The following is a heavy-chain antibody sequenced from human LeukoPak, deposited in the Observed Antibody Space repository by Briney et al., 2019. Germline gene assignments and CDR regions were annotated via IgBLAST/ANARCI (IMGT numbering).Heavy chain of an antibody. D-gene: IGHD2-2*01. CDR2: INSDGSST. J-gene: IGHJ6*02. V-gene: IGHV3-74*01. CDR3: ARVAVVVPAAIRISNYYYYYGMDV. Sequence: PGGSLRLSCAASGFTFSSYWMHWVRHAPGKGLVWVSRINSDGSSTSYADSVKGRFTISRDNAKNTLYLQMNSLRAEDTAVYYCARVAVVVPAAIRISNYYYYYGMDVWGQGTTVTVSS. CDR1: GFTFSSYW.